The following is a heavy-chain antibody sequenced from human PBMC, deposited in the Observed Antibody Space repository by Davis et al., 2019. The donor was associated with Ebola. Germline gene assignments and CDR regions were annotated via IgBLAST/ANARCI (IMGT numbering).Heavy chain of an antibody. J-gene: IGHJ5*02. V-gene: IGHV1-18*01. D-gene: IGHD6-13*01. Sequence: ASVKVSCKASGYTFTSYGISWVRQAPGQGLEWMGWISAYNGNTNYAQKLQGRVTMTTDTSTSTAYMELSRLRSDDTAVYYCARERPPIRDYSSPNFQLGWFDPWGQGTLVTVSS. CDR1: GYTFTSYG. CDR3: ARERPPIRDYSSPNFQLGWFDP. CDR2: ISAYNGNT.